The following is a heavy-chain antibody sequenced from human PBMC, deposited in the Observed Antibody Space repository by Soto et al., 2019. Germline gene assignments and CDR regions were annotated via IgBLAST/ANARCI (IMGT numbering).Heavy chain of an antibody. V-gene: IGHV4-31*02. CDR2: INYSGST. CDR1: EVYSGGGGDY. D-gene: IGHD3-22*01. Sequence: PSETLCLSWTVAEVYSGGGGDYWSWIRQHPGKGLEWIGYINYSGSTFYIPSLKSRVTTSIDTSTNQFSLKLSSVTAADTAVYYCARAGYDRDGGGYYYFDYWGQGTLVTVSS. CDR3: ARAGYDRDGGGYYYFDY. J-gene: IGHJ4*02.